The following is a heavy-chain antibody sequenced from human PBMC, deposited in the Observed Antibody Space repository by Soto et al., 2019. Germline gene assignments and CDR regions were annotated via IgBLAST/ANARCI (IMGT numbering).Heavy chain of an antibody. CDR3: AKLELELYYYGMDV. V-gene: IGHV3-30*18. J-gene: IGHJ6*02. Sequence: QVQLVESGGGVVQPGRSLRLSCAASGFTFSSYGMHWVRQAPGKGLEWVAVISYDGSNKYYADSVKGRFTISRDNSKNTLYLQMNSLRAEDTAVYYCAKLELELYYYGMDVWGQGTTVTVSS. D-gene: IGHD1-7*01. CDR1: GFTFSSYG. CDR2: ISYDGSNK.